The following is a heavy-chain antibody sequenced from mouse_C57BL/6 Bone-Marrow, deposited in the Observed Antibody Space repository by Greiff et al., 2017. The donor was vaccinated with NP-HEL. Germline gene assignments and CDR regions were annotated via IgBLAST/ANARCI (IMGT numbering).Heavy chain of an antibody. CDR1: GYSITSGYY. V-gene: IGHV3-6*01. D-gene: IGHD2-1*01. Sequence: EVKLEESGPGLVKPSQSLSLTCSVTGYSITSGYYWNWIRQFPGNKREWMGYISYDGSNNYNPSLKNRISITRDTSKNQFFLKLNSVTTEDTATYYCAREGTWGNLRFFYAMDYWGQGTSVTVSS. J-gene: IGHJ4*01. CDR3: AREGTWGNLRFFYAMDY. CDR2: ISYDGSN.